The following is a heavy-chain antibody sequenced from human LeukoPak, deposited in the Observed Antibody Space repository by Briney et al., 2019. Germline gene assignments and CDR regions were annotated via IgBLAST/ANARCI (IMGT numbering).Heavy chain of an antibody. D-gene: IGHD6-19*01. CDR3: AGGAAGIFDY. CDR1: GFTVSGNY. CDR2: LYSDGTT. V-gene: IGHV3-66*01. J-gene: IGHJ4*02. Sequence: GGSLRLSCVASGFTVSGNYMAWVRQAPGKGPEWVSVLYSDGTTYYADSVKGRFTISRDNAKNSLYLQMNSLRADDTAMYYCAGGAAGIFDYWGQGTLVTVSS.